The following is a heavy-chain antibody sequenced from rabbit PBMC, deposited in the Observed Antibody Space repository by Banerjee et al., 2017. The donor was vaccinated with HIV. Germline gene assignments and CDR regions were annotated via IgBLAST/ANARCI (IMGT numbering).Heavy chain of an antibody. Sequence: HLKESGGGLVQPGGSLKLSCTASGFTLSSYYMNWVRQAPGKGLEWIGYIDPIFGITYYANWVNGRFSISRENAQNTVFLQMTSLTAADTATYFCARDGAGGSYFALWGPGTLSPS. D-gene: IGHD8-1*01. CDR2: IDPIFGIT. V-gene: IGHV1S7*01. CDR1: GFTLSSYY. CDR3: ARDGAGGSYFAL. J-gene: IGHJ4*01.